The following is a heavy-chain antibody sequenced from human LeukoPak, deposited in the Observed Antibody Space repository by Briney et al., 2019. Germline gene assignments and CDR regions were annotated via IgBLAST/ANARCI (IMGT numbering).Heavy chain of an antibody. CDR3: ARDREVGATSPYYYYYYMDV. D-gene: IGHD1-26*01. J-gene: IGHJ6*03. V-gene: IGHV1-46*01. CDR1: GYTFTSYY. CDR2: INPSGGST. Sequence: GASVKVSCKASGYTFTSYYMHWVRQAPGQGLEWMGIINPSGGSTSYAQKFQGRVTMTRDTSTSTVYMELSSLRSEDTAVYYCARDREVGATSPYYYYYYMDVWGKGTTVTVSS.